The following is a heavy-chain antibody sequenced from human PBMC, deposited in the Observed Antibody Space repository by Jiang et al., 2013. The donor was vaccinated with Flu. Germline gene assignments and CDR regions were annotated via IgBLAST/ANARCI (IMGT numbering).Heavy chain of an antibody. CDR1: GFTFSSYA. V-gene: IGHV3-30-3*01. D-gene: IGHD3-3*01. J-gene: IGHJ6*02. CDR3: ARGVDYDFWSGIQQANGMDV. CDR2: ISYDGSNK. Sequence: LSCAASGFTFSSYAMHWVRQAPGKGLEWVAVISYDGSNKYYADSVKGRFTISRDNSKNTLYLQMNSLRAEDTAVYYCARGVDYDFWSGIQQANGMDVWGQGTTVTVSS.